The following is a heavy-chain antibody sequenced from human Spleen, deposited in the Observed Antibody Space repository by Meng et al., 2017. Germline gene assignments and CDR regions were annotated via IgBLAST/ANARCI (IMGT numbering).Heavy chain of an antibody. Sequence: SETLSLTCTVSGGSISSYYWSWIRQPPGKGLEWIGYIHYSGSTSYNPSLKSRVTISVDTSKNQFSLKLISVTAADTAVYYCARDLDSRGGSSFIFDYWGQGTLVTVSS. V-gene: IGHV4-59*12. D-gene: IGHD6-6*01. CDR1: GGSISSYY. CDR3: ARDLDSRGGSSFIFDY. J-gene: IGHJ4*02. CDR2: IHYSGST.